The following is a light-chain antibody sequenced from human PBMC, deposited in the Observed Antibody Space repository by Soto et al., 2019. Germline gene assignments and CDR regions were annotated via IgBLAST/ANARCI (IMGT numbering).Light chain of an antibody. CDR2: LNSDGTH. CDR3: QTWGTGIQVV. J-gene: IGLJ2*01. V-gene: IGLV4-69*01. CDR1: SGQHSTYA. Sequence: QLVLTQSPSASASLGASVRRTCTLNSGQHSTYAIAWHQQEPEKGPRYLMKLNSDGTHIKGDGIPDRFSGSSSGAERYLTISSLQSEDEADYYCQTWGTGIQVVFGGGTKLTVL.